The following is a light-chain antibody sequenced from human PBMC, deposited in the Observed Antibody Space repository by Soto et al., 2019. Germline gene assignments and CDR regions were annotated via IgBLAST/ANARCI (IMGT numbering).Light chain of an antibody. CDR2: EVS. CDR3: SSYAGYNKGDV. Sequence: QSALTQPPSASGSPGQSVTISCTGTSSDVGGYDYVSWYQQHPGKAPKLSIYEVSKRPSGVPDRFTGSKSGNTASLTVSRLQAEDEADYYCSSYAGYNKGDVFGPGTKLTVL. CDR1: SSDVGGYDY. V-gene: IGLV2-8*01. J-gene: IGLJ1*01.